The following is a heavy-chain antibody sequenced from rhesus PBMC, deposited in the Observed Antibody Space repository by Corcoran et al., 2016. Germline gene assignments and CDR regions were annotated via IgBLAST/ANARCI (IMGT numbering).Heavy chain of an antibody. CDR1: GFTFSNYY. J-gene: IGHJ4*01. CDR3: ARDPYLGYSGYDY. D-gene: IGHD5-30*01. CDR2: IRNKANSYTT. V-gene: IGHV3-38*01. Sequence: EVQLVESGGGLAQPGGSLRPSCAASGFTFSNYYIDWVRLAPGKVLEWVGRIRNKANSYTTEYAASVKGRFTISRDDSKNTLYLQMSSLKTEDTAVYYCARDPYLGYSGYDYWGQGVLVTVSS.